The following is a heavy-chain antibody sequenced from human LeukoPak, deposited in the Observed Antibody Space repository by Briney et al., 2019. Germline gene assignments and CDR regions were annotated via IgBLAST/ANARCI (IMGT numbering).Heavy chain of an antibody. J-gene: IGHJ4*02. Sequence: KSSETLSLTCTVSGGSISSSNWWIWVRQPPGKGLEWIGEIYHSGSPNYNPSLKSRVTISVDKSKNQFSLKLSSVTAADTAVYYCASSSGYYFDYWGQGTLVTVSS. V-gene: IGHV4-4*02. CDR1: GGSISSSNW. D-gene: IGHD3-9*01. CDR3: ASSSGYYFDY. CDR2: IYHSGSP.